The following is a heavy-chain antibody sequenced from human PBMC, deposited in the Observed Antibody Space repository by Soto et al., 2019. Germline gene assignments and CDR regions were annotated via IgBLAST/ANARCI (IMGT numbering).Heavy chain of an antibody. CDR2: MDPNSGST. Sequence: QAQLVQSGAEVKKPGASVKVSCKASGYTFTSYDINWVRQAPGQGLEWLGWMDPNSGSTGYAQNFQGRVTMTRNISINTAHMELSSLRSEDTAVYYCARERKFDFWRKGLDVWGQGTTVPVSS. CDR1: GYTFTSYD. D-gene: IGHD3-3*01. CDR3: ARERKFDFWRKGLDV. V-gene: IGHV1-8*01. J-gene: IGHJ6*02.